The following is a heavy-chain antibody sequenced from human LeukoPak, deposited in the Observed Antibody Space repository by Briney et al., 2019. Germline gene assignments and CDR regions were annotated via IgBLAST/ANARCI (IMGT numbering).Heavy chain of an antibody. J-gene: IGHJ4*02. D-gene: IGHD4-23*01. CDR3: ARGGVTGSFDY. CDR2: ISSSGSTI. V-gene: IGHV3-48*04. Sequence: GGSLRLSCAASGFTLSTYGMHWVRQAPGKGLEWVSYISSSGSTIYYADSVKGRFTISRDNAKNSLYLQMNSLRAEDTAVYYCARGGVTGSFDYWGQGTLVTVSS. CDR1: GFTLSTYG.